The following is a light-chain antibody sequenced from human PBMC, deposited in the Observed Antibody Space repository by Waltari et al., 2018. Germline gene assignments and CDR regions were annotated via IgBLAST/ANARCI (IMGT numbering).Light chain of an antibody. V-gene: IGLV1-40*01. CDR3: QSSDSTLYGVV. Sequence: QSVLTQPPSVSGAPGQRVTISCTGSSSNIGAGYDVNWYQLLPGTAPKLLIFGINDRPSGVPYRFSGSRSATSASLAISGLQAADEAYYYCQSSDSTLYGVVFGGGTKLTVL. CDR1: SSNIGAGYD. CDR2: GIN. J-gene: IGLJ2*01.